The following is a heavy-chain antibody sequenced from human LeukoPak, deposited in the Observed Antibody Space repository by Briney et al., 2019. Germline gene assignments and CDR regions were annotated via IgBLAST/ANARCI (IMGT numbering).Heavy chain of an antibody. Sequence: GASVKVSCKASGYTFTSYYMHWVRQAPGQGLEWMGIINPSGGSTSYAQKFQGRVTMTRDTSTSTVYMELSSLRSEDTAVYYCARDDIGYSSSSGFLTDPWGQGTLVTVSS. D-gene: IGHD6-6*01. V-gene: IGHV1-46*01. J-gene: IGHJ5*02. CDR3: ARDDIGYSSSSGFLTDP. CDR1: GYTFTSYY. CDR2: INPSGGST.